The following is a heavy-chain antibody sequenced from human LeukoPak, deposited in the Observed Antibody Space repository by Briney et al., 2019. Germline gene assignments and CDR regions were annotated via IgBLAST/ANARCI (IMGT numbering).Heavy chain of an antibody. CDR2: IDNYSGDA. J-gene: IGHJ6*02. Sequence: ASVKVSCKGSGYTFTSIGLSWVRQAPGQGLEWMGWIDNYSGDAEYAQNFQGRVTMTTDTTTSTAYMELRSLRSDDTAVYYCARDYSIRVAASSYGMDAWGQGTTVTVSS. CDR1: GYTFTSIG. CDR3: ARDYSIRVAASSYGMDA. V-gene: IGHV1-18*01. D-gene: IGHD6-19*01.